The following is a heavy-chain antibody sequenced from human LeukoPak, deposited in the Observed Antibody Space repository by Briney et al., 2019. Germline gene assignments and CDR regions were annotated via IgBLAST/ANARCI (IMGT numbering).Heavy chain of an antibody. Sequence: SSQTLSLTCTVSGGSISSGSYYWSWLRHPAGKGLEWIGRIYTGGTTNYNPSLKRRVTISVDTSQNQFSLKLSSVTAADTAVYYCALYTICGVAPDYWGQGTLVTVSS. V-gene: IGHV4-61*02. CDR2: IYTGGTT. CDR1: GGSISSGSYY. D-gene: IGHD3-3*01. CDR3: ALYTICGVAPDY. J-gene: IGHJ4*02.